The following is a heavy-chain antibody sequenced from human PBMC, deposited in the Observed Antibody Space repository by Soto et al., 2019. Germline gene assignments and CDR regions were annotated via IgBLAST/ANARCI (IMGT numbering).Heavy chain of an antibody. CDR1: GFTFDDYA. Sequence: GGSLRLSCAASGFTFDDYAMHWVRQAPGKGLEWVSGISWNSGSIGYADSVKGRFTISRDNAKNSLYLQMNSLRAEDTALYYCAKDIVGYYYDSSGYYSGWGQGTMVTVS. J-gene: IGHJ4*02. CDR3: AKDIVGYYYDSSGYYSG. CDR2: ISWNSGSI. V-gene: IGHV3-9*01. D-gene: IGHD3-22*01.